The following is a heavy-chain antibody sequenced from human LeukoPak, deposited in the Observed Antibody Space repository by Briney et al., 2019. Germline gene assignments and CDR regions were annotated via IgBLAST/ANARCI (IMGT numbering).Heavy chain of an antibody. CDR2: IIYSGNT. D-gene: IGHD4-17*01. V-gene: IGHV4-39*07. J-gene: IGHJ4*02. CDR1: SGSISSTSYY. CDR3: ARTGSTVTMLYPFDH. Sequence: SETLSLTCTVSSGSISSTSYYWGWIRQPPGKGLEWIGGIIYSGNTYYNPSLKSRVTLSVDTTKNQFSLKLSSVTAADTAVYYCARTGSTVTMLYPFDHWGQGTLVTVSS.